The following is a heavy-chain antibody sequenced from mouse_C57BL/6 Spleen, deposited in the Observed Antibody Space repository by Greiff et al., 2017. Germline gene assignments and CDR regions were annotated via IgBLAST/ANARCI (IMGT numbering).Heavy chain of an antibody. D-gene: IGHD2-5*01. CDR1: GYTFTDYY. CDR2: INPNNGGT. V-gene: IGHV1-26*01. CDR3: ARGGYSNYVYFDY. J-gene: IGHJ2*01. Sequence: VQLQQSGPELVKPGASVKISCKASGYTFTDYYMNWVKQSHGKSLEWIGDINPNNGGTSYNQKVKGKATLTVDKSSSTAYMELRSLTSEDSAVYYCARGGYSNYVYFDYWGQGTTLTVSS.